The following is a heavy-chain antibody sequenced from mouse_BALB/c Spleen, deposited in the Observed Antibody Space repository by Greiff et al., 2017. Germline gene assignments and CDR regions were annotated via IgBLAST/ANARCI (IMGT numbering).Heavy chain of an antibody. CDR1: GYTFTSYW. V-gene: IGHV1-5*01. D-gene: IGHD4-1*02. J-gene: IGHJ1*01. CDR3: TINFYWYFDV. CDR2: IYPGNSDT. Sequence: VHVKQSGTVLARPGASVKMSCKASGYTFTSYWMHWVKQRPGQGLEWIGAIYPGNSDTSYNQKFKGKAKLTAVTSTSTAYMELSSLTNEDSAVYYCTINFYWYFDVWGAGTTVTVSS.